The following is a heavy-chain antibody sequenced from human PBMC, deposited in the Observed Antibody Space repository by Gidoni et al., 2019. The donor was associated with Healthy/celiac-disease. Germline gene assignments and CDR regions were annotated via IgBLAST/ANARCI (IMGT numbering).Heavy chain of an antibody. CDR3: ARDRAAIDY. CDR1: GVTFSSYW. J-gene: IGHJ4*02. V-gene: IGHV3-74*01. CDR2: IHSDGRST. D-gene: IGHD3-10*01. Sequence: EVQRVESGGGVVQPGGARRLSCAASGVTFSSYWMHWVRQAPGKWLVWVSRIHSDGRSTSYADSVKGRFTISRDNAKNTLYLQMNSLSAEDTAVYYCARDRAAIDYWGQGTLVTVSS.